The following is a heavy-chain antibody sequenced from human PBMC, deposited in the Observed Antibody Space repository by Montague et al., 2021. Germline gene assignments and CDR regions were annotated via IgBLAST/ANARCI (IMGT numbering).Heavy chain of an antibody. D-gene: IGHD2-15*01. CDR1: GFTFSSYW. CDR2: INGDGSST. Sequence: SLRLSCAASGFTFSSYWMGWVRQAPGKGLVCVSCINGDGSSTNYADSVKGRFTISRDNAKNTLYLQMNNLRAEDTAVYYCARELGHCAGGSCGVWGQGTTVTVSS. CDR3: ARELGHCAGGSCGV. V-gene: IGHV3-74*01. J-gene: IGHJ6*02.